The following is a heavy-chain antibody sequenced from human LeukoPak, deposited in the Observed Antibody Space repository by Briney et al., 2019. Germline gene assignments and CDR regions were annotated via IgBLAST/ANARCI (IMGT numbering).Heavy chain of an antibody. D-gene: IGHD4-11*01. CDR2: ISADGGSA. CDR1: GFTFGSYA. J-gene: IGHJ4*02. Sequence: GGSLRLSCAASGFTFGSYAMSWVRQAPGKGLEWVSAISADGGSAWYAGSVRGRSTISRDNSKNTVYLQMKSLGAEDTAVYFCARDRNFPRDQFDYWGQGTLVTVSS. V-gene: IGHV3-23*01. CDR3: ARDRNFPRDQFDY.